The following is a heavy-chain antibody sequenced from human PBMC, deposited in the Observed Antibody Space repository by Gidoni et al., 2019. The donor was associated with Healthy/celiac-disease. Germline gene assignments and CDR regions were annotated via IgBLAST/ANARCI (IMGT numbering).Heavy chain of an antibody. CDR1: GFPFRSYG. CDR3: ARGWGIGIFGYSSSWYEGNGMDV. CDR2: IWYDGSNK. V-gene: IGHV3-33*01. D-gene: IGHD6-13*01. J-gene: IGHJ6*02. Sequence: QVQLVESGGGVVQPGRSLRLSCAASGFPFRSYGMHWVRQAPGKGLEWVAVIWYDGSNKYYADSVKGRFTISRDNSKNTLYLQMNSLRAEDTAVYYCARGWGIGIFGYSSSWYEGNGMDVWGQGTTVTVSS.